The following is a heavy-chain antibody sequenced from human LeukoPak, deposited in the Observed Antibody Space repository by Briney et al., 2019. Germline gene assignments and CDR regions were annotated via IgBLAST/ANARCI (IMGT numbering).Heavy chain of an antibody. D-gene: IGHD2-21*02. CDR2: INHSRGT. J-gene: IGHJ4*02. V-gene: IGHV4-34*01. CDR1: GGSFSDYY. CDR3: ASSGAMVRDVVTATLDY. Sequence: SETLSLTCAVYGGSFSDYYWSWIRQSPGKGLEWIGEINHSRGTNYNPSLKSRVTISVDTSKNQFSLKLSSVTAADTAVYYCASSGAMVRDVVTATLDYWGQGTLVTVSS.